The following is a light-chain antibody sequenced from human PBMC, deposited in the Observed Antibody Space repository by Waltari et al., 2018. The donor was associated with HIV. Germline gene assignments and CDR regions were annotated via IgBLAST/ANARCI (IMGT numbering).Light chain of an antibody. CDR1: QDISTY. J-gene: IGKJ3*01. CDR3: QQVNTYPLP. CDR2: SAS. Sequence: DIQLPQSPSFLSASGGDRVIITCRASQDISTYLAWYQQKPGKAPERLIYSASTLQSGVPSRFSGGGSGPEFTLTISSLQPEDSATYFCQQVNTYPLPFGPGTKVDIK. V-gene: IGKV1-9*01.